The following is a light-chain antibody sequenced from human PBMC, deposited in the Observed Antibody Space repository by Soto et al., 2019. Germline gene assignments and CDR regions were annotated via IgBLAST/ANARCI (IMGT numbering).Light chain of an antibody. CDR1: QNVGSS. J-gene: IGKJ2*01. CDR3: QRRGDWYT. Sequence: EIVLTQSPATLSLSPGERATLSCRASQNVGSSLAWYQQKPGQAPRLLIYDASSRATGTRARFGGTGSGTDFTLTIRSLEPEDFAVYYCQRRGDWYTFCQGTKLEIK. CDR2: DAS. V-gene: IGKV3-11*01.